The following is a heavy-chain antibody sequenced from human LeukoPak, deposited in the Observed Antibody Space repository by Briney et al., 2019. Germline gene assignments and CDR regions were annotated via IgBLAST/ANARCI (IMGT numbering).Heavy chain of an antibody. J-gene: IGHJ4*02. CDR3: ARVGGDGWGVLFDK. D-gene: IGHD3-16*01. Sequence: SETLSPPSAVYGGSFSGYYWSWIRQPPGKGLEWIGEINHSGSANYNPSLKSRVTKSVDTSKNRFALKLSSVTAADTAVYYCARVGGDGWGVLFDKWARENLVTVSS. CDR2: INHSGSA. CDR1: GGSFSGYY. V-gene: IGHV4-34*01.